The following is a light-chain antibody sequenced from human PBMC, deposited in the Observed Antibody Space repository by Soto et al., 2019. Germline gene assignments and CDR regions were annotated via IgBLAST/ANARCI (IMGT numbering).Light chain of an antibody. CDR3: QQYNNWPFT. Sequence: EIVMTQSPATLSVSPGERATLSCMASQSVSSNLAWYQQKPGQAPRLLIYGASTRATGIPARFSGSGSGTEFTPTISSLQSEDFAVYYCQQYNNWPFTFGPGTKVDIK. J-gene: IGKJ3*01. CDR2: GAS. CDR1: QSVSSN. V-gene: IGKV3-15*01.